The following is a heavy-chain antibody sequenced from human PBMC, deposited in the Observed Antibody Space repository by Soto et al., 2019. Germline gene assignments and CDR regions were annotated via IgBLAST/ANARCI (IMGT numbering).Heavy chain of an antibody. Sequence: GGSLRLSCAASGFTFSSYSMNWVRQAPGKGLEWVSYISSSSSTIYYADSVKVRFNISRANAKNSLFLQMNRLRAEDTAVYYCARDSPTVVIDYWGQGTPVTVSS. CDR3: ARDSPTVVIDY. J-gene: IGHJ4*02. V-gene: IGHV3-48*04. CDR2: ISSSSSTI. CDR1: GFTFSSYS. D-gene: IGHD4-17*01.